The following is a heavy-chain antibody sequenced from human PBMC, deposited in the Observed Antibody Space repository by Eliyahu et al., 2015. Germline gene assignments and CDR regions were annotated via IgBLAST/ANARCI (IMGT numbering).Heavy chain of an antibody. CDR3: ARAGVVITS. CDR1: GYSISSGYY. Sequence: QVQLQESGPGLVKPSETLSLTCAVSGYSISSGYYWGWIRQPPGKGLEWIGSIYHSGSPYYNPSLKSRVTMSVDTSKNQFSLKLISVTAADTAVYYCARAGVVITSWGQGTLVTVSS. D-gene: IGHD3-22*01. CDR2: IYHSGSP. J-gene: IGHJ4*02. V-gene: IGHV4-38-2*01.